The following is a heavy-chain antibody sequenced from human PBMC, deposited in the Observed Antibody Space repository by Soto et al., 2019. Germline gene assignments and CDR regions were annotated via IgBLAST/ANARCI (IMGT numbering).Heavy chain of an antibody. CDR1: GLTVSNNY. V-gene: IGHV3-53*01. CDR2: IYSGGNT. J-gene: IGHJ4*02. Sequence: GGSLRLSCAASGLTVSNNYMRWVRQAPGKGLEWVSLIYSGGNTHYADSVKGRFTISRDDSKNTLYLQMNSLRVEDTAVYYCARDPPGIAASGAGGWGQGTLVTVSS. D-gene: IGHD6-13*01. CDR3: ARDPPGIAASGAGG.